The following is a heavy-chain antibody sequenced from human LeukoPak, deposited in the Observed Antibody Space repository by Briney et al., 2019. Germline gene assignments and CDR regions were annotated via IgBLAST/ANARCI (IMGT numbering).Heavy chain of an antibody. Sequence: GASVKVSCKASGYTFTSYAMHWVRQAPGQRLEWMGGINAGNGNTKYSQEFQGRVTITRDTSASTAYMELSSLRSEDMAVYYCARGLAAAGSWFDPWGQGTLVTVSS. J-gene: IGHJ5*02. CDR1: GYTFTSYA. CDR2: INAGNGNT. V-gene: IGHV1-3*03. D-gene: IGHD6-13*01. CDR3: ARGLAAAGSWFDP.